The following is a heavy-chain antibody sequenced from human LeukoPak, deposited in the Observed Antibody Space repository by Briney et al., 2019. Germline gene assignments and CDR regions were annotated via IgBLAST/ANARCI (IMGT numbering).Heavy chain of an antibody. CDR2: ISSSGSTI. J-gene: IGHJ4*02. CDR1: GFTFSSYE. CDR3: ARDRLFWSGILDY. Sequence: GGSLRLSCAASGFTFSSYEMNWVRLAPGKGLEWVSYISSSGSTIYYADSVKGRFTISRDNAKNSLYLQMNSLRAEDTAVYYCARDRLFWSGILDYWGQGTLVTVSS. V-gene: IGHV3-48*03. D-gene: IGHD3-3*01.